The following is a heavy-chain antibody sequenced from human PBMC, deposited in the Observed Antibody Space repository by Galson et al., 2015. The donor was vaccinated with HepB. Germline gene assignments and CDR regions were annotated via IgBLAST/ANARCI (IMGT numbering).Heavy chain of an antibody. Sequence: TLSLTCTVSGGSISSGSYYWSWIRQPAGKGLEWIGRIYTSGSTNYNPSLKGRVTMSVDTSKNQFSLELSSVTAADTAVYYCARVDFWSGRFYWFDPWGQGTLVTVSS. D-gene: IGHD3-3*01. J-gene: IGHJ5*02. CDR3: ARVDFWSGRFYWFDP. CDR2: IYTSGST. V-gene: IGHV4-61*02. CDR1: GGSISSGSYY.